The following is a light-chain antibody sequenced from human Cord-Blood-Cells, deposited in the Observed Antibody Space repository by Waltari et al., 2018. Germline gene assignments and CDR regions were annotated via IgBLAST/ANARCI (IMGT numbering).Light chain of an antibody. V-gene: IGKV1-39*01. Sequence: DIQMTQSPSSLSASVGDRVTITCRASQSISSYLNWYQQKPGKAPKLLIYAASSLQRGVPSRFSGSRSGADVALTISSLHLEDFATYYCQQSYSTPYSFGQGTKLEI. CDR1: QSISSY. CDR3: QQSYSTPYS. J-gene: IGKJ2*03. CDR2: AAS.